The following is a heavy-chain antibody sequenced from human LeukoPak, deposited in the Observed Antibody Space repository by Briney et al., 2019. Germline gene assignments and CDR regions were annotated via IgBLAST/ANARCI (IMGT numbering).Heavy chain of an antibody. V-gene: IGHV3-30*04. Sequence: PGGSLRLSCAASGFTFNNYAIHWVRQAPGKGLEWVALISYDGSNKYYADSVKGRFTISRDNSKNTLYLQMNSLRAEDTAVYYCARAIAQYSYCSSADCYTGLFDPWGQGTLVIVSS. CDR3: ARAIAQYSYCSSADCYTGLFDP. D-gene: IGHD2-2*02. CDR2: ISYDGSNK. J-gene: IGHJ5*02. CDR1: GFTFNNYA.